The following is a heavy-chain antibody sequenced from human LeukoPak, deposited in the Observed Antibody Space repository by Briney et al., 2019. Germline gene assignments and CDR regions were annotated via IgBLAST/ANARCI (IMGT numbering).Heavy chain of an antibody. CDR2: MYNDGDT. V-gene: IGHV3-53*01. D-gene: IGHD4-17*01. CDR1: GFSVSNNY. J-gene: IGHJ3*02. CDR3: AREGSDYGDYDAFDI. Sequence: AGGSLRLSCAASGFSVSNNYMSWVRQAPGKGLEWVSIMYNDGDTYQRDSVKGRFTMSRDNSKNTLYLHMDSLRVEDTAMYFCAREGSDYGDYDAFDIWGRGTMVIVSS.